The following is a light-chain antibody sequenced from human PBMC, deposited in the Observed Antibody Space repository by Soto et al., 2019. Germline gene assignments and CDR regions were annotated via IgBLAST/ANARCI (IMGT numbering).Light chain of an antibody. CDR2: EVS. V-gene: IGLV2-14*01. CDR1: SSDVGSYNY. CDR3: AAWDDSLNGVI. J-gene: IGLJ2*01. Sequence: QSALTQPASVSGSPGQSITISCTGTSSDVGSYNYVSWYQQHPGKAPKLMIYEVSTRPSGVSSRFSGSKSGNTASLTISGLQAEDEADYYCAAWDDSLNGVIFGGGTKLTVL.